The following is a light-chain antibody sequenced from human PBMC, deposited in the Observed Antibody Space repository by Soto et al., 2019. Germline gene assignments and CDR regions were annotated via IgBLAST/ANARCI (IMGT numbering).Light chain of an antibody. CDR3: QQSNNWPYT. CDR2: GAS. J-gene: IGKJ2*01. CDR1: QSVSDN. V-gene: IGKV3-15*01. Sequence: EVVMTQSPATLSVSPGERVTLSCRASQSVSDNLAWYQQKPGQAPRLLIYGASTRATGIPARFSGSGSGTEFTLTISSLQSEDFAAYFCQQSNNWPYTLGQGTKLDIK.